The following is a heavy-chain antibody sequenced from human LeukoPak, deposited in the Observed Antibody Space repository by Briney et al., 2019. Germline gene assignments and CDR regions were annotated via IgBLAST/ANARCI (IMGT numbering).Heavy chain of an antibody. D-gene: IGHD5-24*01. Sequence: PGGSLRLSCAASGFAFRKYSIHWVRRAPGKGLEYVSGISSDGGTADYANSVKGRLTISRDNSKNTLYLQMGSLRAEDMAVYYCAREDRDRDAFDIWGQGTMVTVSS. CDR1: GFAFRKYS. CDR2: ISSDGGTA. J-gene: IGHJ3*02. V-gene: IGHV3-64*01. CDR3: AREDRDRDAFDI.